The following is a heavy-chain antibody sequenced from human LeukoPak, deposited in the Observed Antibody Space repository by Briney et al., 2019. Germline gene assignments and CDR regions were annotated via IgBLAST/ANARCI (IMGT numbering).Heavy chain of an antibody. CDR3: ARSIIGTRSKFDY. Sequence: SETLSLTCTVSGGSISTYYWSWIRQPPGKGLEWIGYIHYSGSTNYNPSLKSRVTISLDTSKSQFALKLSSVTAADTAVYYCARSIIGTRSKFDYWGQGTLVTVSS. CDR2: IHYSGST. D-gene: IGHD1/OR15-1a*01. V-gene: IGHV4-59*08. CDR1: GGSISTYY. J-gene: IGHJ4*02.